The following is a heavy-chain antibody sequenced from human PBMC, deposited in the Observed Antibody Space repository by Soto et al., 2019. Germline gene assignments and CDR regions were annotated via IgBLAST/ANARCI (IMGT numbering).Heavy chain of an antibody. Sequence: PSETLSLTCIVSGDSISGHFWNWIRQSPGKGLQWIAYIKYTGSPNYNPSLQSRVTVSLDTSKNQFSLKLSSVTAADTAVFYCARGGIPTQNGFAPWGPGILVTVSS. V-gene: IGHV4-59*11. D-gene: IGHD2-2*02. J-gene: IGHJ5*02. CDR1: GDSISGHF. CDR2: IKYTGSP. CDR3: ARGGIPTQNGFAP.